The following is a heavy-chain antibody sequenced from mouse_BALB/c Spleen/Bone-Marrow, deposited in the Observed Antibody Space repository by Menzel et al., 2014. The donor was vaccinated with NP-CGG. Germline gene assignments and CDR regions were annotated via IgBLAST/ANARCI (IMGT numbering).Heavy chain of an antibody. CDR2: ISSGSSTI. V-gene: IGHV5-17*02. CDR1: GFTFSSFG. Sequence: VQLKDSGGGLVQPGGSRKLSCAASGFTFSSFGMHWVRQAPEKGLEWVAYISSGSSTIYYADTVKGRFTISRDNPKNTLLLQMTSLRSEDTAMYYCARSSYGYDRQAYFFDYWGQGTTLTVSS. J-gene: IGHJ2*01. CDR3: ARSSYGYDRQAYFFDY. D-gene: IGHD2-2*01.